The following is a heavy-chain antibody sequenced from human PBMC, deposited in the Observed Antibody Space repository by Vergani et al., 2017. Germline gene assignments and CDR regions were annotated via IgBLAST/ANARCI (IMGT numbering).Heavy chain of an antibody. J-gene: IGHJ6*03. Sequence: QVQLQESGPGLVKPSETLSLTCTVSGGSISSHYWSWIRPPPGKGMEWIGYIYYSGSTNYNPSLKSRVTISGDTSNNQFSLKLSTVTAADTPVDYCARESSSSWDYYYYYMDVWGKGTTVTVSS. CDR3: ARESSSSWDYYYYYMDV. CDR1: GGSISSHY. CDR2: IYYSGST. V-gene: IGHV4-59*11. D-gene: IGHD6-6*01.